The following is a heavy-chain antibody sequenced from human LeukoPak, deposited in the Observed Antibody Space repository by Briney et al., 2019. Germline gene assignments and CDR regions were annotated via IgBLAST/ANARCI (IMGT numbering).Heavy chain of an antibody. D-gene: IGHD6-19*01. J-gene: IGHJ3*02. CDR3: AKDLGYSSGWYFGAFDI. CDR2: ISGSGGST. Sequence: GGSLRLSCAASGFVFSSYTVHWVRQAPGKGLEWVSAISGSGGSTYYADTVKGRFTISRDNSKNTLYLQMSSLRAEDTAVYCCAKDLGYSSGWYFGAFDIWGQGTMVTVSS. V-gene: IGHV3-23*01. CDR1: GFVFSSYT.